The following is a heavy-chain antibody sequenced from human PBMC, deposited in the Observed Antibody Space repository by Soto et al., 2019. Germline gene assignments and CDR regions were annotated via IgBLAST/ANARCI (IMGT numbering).Heavy chain of an antibody. CDR1: GYTFTGYY. Sequence: ASVKVSCKASGYTFTGYYMHWVRQAPGQGLEWMGWINPNSGGTNYAQKFQGRVTMTRDTSISTAYMELSRLRSDDTAVYYCARSEEDSGYDERFDYWGQGTLVTVSS. J-gene: IGHJ4*02. CDR3: ARSEEDSGYDERFDY. CDR2: INPNSGGT. D-gene: IGHD5-12*01. V-gene: IGHV1-2*02.